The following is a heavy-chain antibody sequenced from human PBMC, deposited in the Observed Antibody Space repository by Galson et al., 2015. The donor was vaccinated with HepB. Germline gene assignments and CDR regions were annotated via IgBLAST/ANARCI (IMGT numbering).Heavy chain of an antibody. CDR2: ISGSGRST. D-gene: IGHD6-19*01. CDR1: GFTFSSYA. V-gene: IGHV3-23*01. CDR3: AKSMDQWLVRGGDTFDF. Sequence: SLRLSCAGSGFTFSSYAMTWVRQAPGWGLDWVSAISGSGRSTYYADSVKGRFIISRDNSKNTFYLQMNSLRAEDTALYYCAKSMDQWLVRGGDTFDFWGQGTMVTVSS. J-gene: IGHJ3*01.